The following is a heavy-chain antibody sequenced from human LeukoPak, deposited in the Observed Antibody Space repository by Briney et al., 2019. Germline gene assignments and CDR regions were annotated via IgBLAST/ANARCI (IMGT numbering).Heavy chain of an antibody. Sequence: SETLSLTYTVSSGSISSYYWTWIRQTPEKGLEWIGEMNPSGSTSYNPSLKSRVTISVDTSKNQFSLKLSSVTAADTAVYYCARGRQDVTMIVVVMTAVSYYLDVWGKGTTVTVS. J-gene: IGHJ6*03. CDR3: ARGRQDVTMIVVVMTAVSYYLDV. CDR2: MNPSGST. V-gene: IGHV4-34*01. D-gene: IGHD3-22*01. CDR1: SGSISSYY.